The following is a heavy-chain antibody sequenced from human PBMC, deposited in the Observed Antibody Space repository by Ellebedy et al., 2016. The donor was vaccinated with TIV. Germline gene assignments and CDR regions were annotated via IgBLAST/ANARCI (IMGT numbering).Heavy chain of an antibody. V-gene: IGHV3-64D*06. D-gene: IGHD3-10*01. CDR1: GFTFSSYA. Sequence: GESLKISCSGSGFTFSSYAMHWVRQAPGKGLEYVSGISGNGGSTYHADSVKGRFTISSDNSKNTLFFQMSSLRADDTAVYYCVKDSRQYGSGKDGFDYWGQGTLVTVSS. J-gene: IGHJ4*02. CDR3: VKDSRQYGSGKDGFDY. CDR2: ISGNGGST.